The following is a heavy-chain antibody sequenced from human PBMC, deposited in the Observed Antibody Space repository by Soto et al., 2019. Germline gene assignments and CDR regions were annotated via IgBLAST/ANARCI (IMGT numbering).Heavy chain of an antibody. Sequence: SETLSLTFTVSGASISSPHDYWGWIRQSPGRGLEWIGSIYYSGSTYYNPSLKSRISISVDTSKNQFSLNLTSVTAADTAIYYCVRHVPTAYLVYHLDFWGQGTLVTVSS. CDR3: VRHVPTAYLVYHLDF. CDR2: IYYSGST. J-gene: IGHJ4*02. V-gene: IGHV4-39*01. CDR1: GASISSPHDY. D-gene: IGHD5-18*01.